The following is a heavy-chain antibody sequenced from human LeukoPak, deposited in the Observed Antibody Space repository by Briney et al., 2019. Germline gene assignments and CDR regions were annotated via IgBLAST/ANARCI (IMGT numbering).Heavy chain of an antibody. J-gene: IGHJ5*01. CDR2: IYYSGST. CDR3: ARDLAVNSGGYMRRYGWFDS. Sequence: SETLSLTCTVSGVSISSSSYYWGWIRQPPGKGLEWIGSIYYSGSTYYNPSLKSRFTISVDTTKNPFSLKLSSVTAADTAVYYCARDLAVNSGGYMRRYGWFDSWGQGTLVTVSS. CDR1: GVSISSSSYY. D-gene: IGHD3-10*01. V-gene: IGHV4-39*07.